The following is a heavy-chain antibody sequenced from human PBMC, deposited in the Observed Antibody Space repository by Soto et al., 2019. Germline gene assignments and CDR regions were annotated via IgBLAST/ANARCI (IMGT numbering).Heavy chain of an antibody. D-gene: IGHD3-22*01. CDR3: TRAVDTITMIVVVITTPAFDI. CDR1: GFTFGDYA. J-gene: IGHJ3*02. CDR2: IRSKAYGGTT. V-gene: IGHV3-49*03. Sequence: LRLSCTASGFTFGDYAMSWFRQAPGKGLEWVGFIRSKAYGGTTEYAASVKGRFTISRDDSKSIAYLQMNSLKTEDTAVYYCTRAVDTITMIVVVITTPAFDIWGQGTMVTVSS.